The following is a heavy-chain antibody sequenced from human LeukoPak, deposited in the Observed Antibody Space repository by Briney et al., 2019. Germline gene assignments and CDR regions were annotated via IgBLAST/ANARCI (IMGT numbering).Heavy chain of an antibody. CDR1: GYSISSGYY. V-gene: IGHV4-38-2*02. D-gene: IGHD6-13*01. Sequence: SETLSLTCTVSGYSISSGYYWGWIRQPPGKGLEWIGSIYHSGSTYYNPSLKSRVTVSVDTSKNQFSLKLSSVTAADTAVYYCARVLYSSSWYAVYFDYGGQGTLVTVSS. CDR2: IYHSGST. CDR3: ARVLYSSSWYAVYFDY. J-gene: IGHJ4*02.